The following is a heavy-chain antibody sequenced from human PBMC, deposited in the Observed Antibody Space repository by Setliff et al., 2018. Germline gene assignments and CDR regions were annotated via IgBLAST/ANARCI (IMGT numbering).Heavy chain of an antibody. J-gene: IGHJ4*02. CDR2: IYHDGNPIYNPSAV. Sequence: PSETLSLTCAVSGVSINSLTWWSWVRQPPGKGLEGIGEIYHDGNPIYNPSAVHYTPSLKSRVSISGDKSKNQFSLKLTSVTAAETAVYYGARGGGGYHSDFWGPGILVTVSS. CDR1: GVSINSLTW. V-gene: IGHV4-4*02. D-gene: IGHD3-16*01. CDR3: ARGGGGYHSDF.